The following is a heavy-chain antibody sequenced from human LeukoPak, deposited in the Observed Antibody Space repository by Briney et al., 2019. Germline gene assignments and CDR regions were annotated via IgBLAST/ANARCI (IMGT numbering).Heavy chain of an antibody. D-gene: IGHD1-26*01. CDR1: GFTFSSYW. CDR3: ARGAGGRYPFNC. Sequence: PGGSLRLSCAASGFTFSSYWMRWVRQAPGKGLGWVANIKQDGSEKYYVDSVKGRFTISRDNAKNSLYLQMNSLRAEDTAVYYCARGAGGRYPFNCWGQGTLVTVSS. CDR2: IKQDGSEK. J-gene: IGHJ4*02. V-gene: IGHV3-7*01.